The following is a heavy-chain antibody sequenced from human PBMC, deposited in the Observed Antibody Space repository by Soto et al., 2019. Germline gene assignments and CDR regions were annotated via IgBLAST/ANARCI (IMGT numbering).Heavy chain of an antibody. D-gene: IGHD3-22*01. V-gene: IGHV3-23*01. J-gene: IGHJ4*02. CDR2: ISGSGGST. CDR1: GFTFSSYA. CDR3: AKGSYDSSGYYLFPFDH. Sequence: PGGSLRLSCAASGFTFSSYAMSWVRQAPGKGLEWVSAISGSGGSTYYADSVKGRFTISRDNSKNTLYLQMNSLRAEDTAVYYCAKGSYDSSGYYLFPFDHWGQGTLVTVSS.